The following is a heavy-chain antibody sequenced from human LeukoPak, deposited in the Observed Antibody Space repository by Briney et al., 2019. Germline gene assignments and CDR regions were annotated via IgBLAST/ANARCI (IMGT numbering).Heavy chain of an antibody. CDR1: GGSVSNYY. V-gene: IGHV4-59*08. D-gene: IGHD6-6*01. CDR3: ARHFAYSSSSYFDY. J-gene: IGHJ4*02. Sequence: SETLFLTCSVSGGSVSNYYWSWIRQPPGKGLEWIGYVYYTGSTNYNPSLKSRVTMFEDKSKNQFSLRLYSVTVADTAVYYCARHFAYSSSSYFDYWGQGSLVTVSS. CDR2: VYYTGST.